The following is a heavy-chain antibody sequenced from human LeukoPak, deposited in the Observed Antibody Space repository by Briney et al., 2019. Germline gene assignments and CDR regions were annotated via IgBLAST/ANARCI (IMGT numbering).Heavy chain of an antibody. D-gene: IGHD3-3*01. CDR2: IIHSGST. CDR3: ARGAEYYAIWRGYAGYSDY. J-gene: IGHJ4*02. CDR1: GESFSGYY. Sequence: SETLSLTCTVYGESFSGYYWSWIRQPPGKGLEWIGEIIHSGSTNYNPSLKSRVTISVDTSKNQFSLKLRSVTAADTAVYFCARGAEYYAIWRGYAGYSDYWGQGISVTVSS. V-gene: IGHV4-34*01.